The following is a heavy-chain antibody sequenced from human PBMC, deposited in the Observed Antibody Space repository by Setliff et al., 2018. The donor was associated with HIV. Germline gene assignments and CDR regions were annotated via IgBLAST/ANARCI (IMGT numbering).Heavy chain of an antibody. CDR1: GGSISSGGYY. CDR2: IHYSGST. CDR3: ARDAGYCGGDCYPMVLDV. J-gene: IGHJ6*03. V-gene: IGHV4-31*03. D-gene: IGHD2-21*01. Sequence: SETLSLPCTVSGGSISSGGYYWSWIRQHPGKGLEWIGYIHYSGSTHYNPSLKSRVTISVDTSKNQFSLKLSSVTAADTAVYYCARDAGYCGGDCYPMVLDVWGKGTTVT.